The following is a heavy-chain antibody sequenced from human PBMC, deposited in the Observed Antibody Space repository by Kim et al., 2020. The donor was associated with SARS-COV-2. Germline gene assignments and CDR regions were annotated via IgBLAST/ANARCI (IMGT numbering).Heavy chain of an antibody. V-gene: IGHV3-30*12. D-gene: IGHD1-26*01. CDR2: ISNDGSYK. CDR1: GFTFRSYG. CDR3: SRDRDSGSPATY. J-gene: IGHJ4*02. Sequence: GGSLRLSCAASGFTFRSYGMHWGRQAPGKGLEWVAVISNDGSYKYYADPVKGRFIVSRDNSKNTLYLQMNSLRAEDTAVYYCSRDRDSGSPATYWGQGTLVTVSS.